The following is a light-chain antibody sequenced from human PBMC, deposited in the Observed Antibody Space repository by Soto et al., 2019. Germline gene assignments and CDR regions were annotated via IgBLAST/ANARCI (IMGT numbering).Light chain of an antibody. J-gene: IGLJ3*02. V-gene: IGLV1-44*01. CDR3: AAWDESPNVPV. CDR1: SSNIGSNT. CDR2: SNN. Sequence: QSVLTQPPSASGTPGQRVTISCSGSSSNIGSNTVNWYQQLPGTAPKLLIYSNNQRPSGVPERFSGSRSGTSASLAISGLQSEDEADYYCAAWDESPNVPVFGGGTKLTVL.